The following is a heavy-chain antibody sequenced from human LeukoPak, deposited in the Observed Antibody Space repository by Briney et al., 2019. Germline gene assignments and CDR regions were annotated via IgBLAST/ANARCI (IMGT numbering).Heavy chain of an antibody. J-gene: IGHJ6*02. CDR1: GFTFSSYA. CDR3: ARGGGLDV. D-gene: IGHD3-16*01. V-gene: IGHV3-7*03. Sequence: GGSLRLSCAASGFTFSSYAMSWARQAPGKGLEWAASINHNGNVNYYVGSVKGRFTISRDNAKNSLYLQMSDLRAEDTAVYFCARGGGLDVWGQGATVTVSS. CDR2: INHNGNVN.